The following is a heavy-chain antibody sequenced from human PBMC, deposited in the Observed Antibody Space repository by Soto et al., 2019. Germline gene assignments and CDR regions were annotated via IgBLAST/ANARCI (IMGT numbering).Heavy chain of an antibody. D-gene: IGHD1-26*01. CDR2: VSYEGGNK. CDR1: GFPFNSYD. Sequence: PGGSLRLSCAASGFPFNSYDMHWVRQAPGKGLEWVAIVSYEGGNKNYAESVKGRFTISRDNSQNTLYLQMSSLRVEDTAVYYCARSEGGSYPYFEYWGQGTLVTVSS. CDR3: ARSEGGSYPYFEY. V-gene: IGHV3-30*03. J-gene: IGHJ4*02.